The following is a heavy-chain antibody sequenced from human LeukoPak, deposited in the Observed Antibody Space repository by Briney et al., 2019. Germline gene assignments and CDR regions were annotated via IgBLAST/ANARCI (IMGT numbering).Heavy chain of an antibody. CDR1: EDSLSLYY. V-gene: IGHV4-59*01. CDR2: IYYDGNT. J-gene: IGHJ4*02. CDR3: ARSPGETFDY. Sequence: SETLSLTCSVSEDSLSLYYWSWIRQAPGKGLQWIGFIYYDGNTDYNPSLRSRAAISVDTSKNQFSLRLSSVSAADTAVYFCARSPGETFDYWGQGTLVTVSS. D-gene: IGHD7-27*01.